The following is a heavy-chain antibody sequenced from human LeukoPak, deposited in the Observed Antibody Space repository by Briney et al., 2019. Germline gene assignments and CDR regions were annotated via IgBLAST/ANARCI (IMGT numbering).Heavy chain of an antibody. J-gene: IGHJ6*03. Sequence: GASVKVSCKASGGTFSSYAISWVRQAPGQGLEWMGGIIPIFGTANYAQKFQGRVTITTDESTSTAYMELSSLRSEDTAVYYCASARIEPLGNYYYYYMDVWGKGTTVTVSS. CDR1: GGTFSSYA. D-gene: IGHD1-14*01. CDR3: ASARIEPLGNYYYYYMDV. V-gene: IGHV1-69*05. CDR2: IIPIFGTA.